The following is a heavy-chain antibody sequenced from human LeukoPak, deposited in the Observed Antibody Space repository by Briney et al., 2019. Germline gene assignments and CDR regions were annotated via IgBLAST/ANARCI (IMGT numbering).Heavy chain of an antibody. V-gene: IGHV4-61*10. Sequence: PSETLSLTCTVSGGSINSDSYYWSWIRQPAGKGLEWIGYIYYSGSTNYNPSLKSRVTISVDTSKNQFSLKLSSVTAADAAVYYCASGMVAASIDYWGQGTLVTVSS. J-gene: IGHJ4*02. CDR3: ASGMVAASIDY. CDR2: IYYSGST. D-gene: IGHD2-15*01. CDR1: GGSINSDSYY.